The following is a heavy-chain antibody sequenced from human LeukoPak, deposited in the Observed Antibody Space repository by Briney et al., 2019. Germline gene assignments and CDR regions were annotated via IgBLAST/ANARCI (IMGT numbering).Heavy chain of an antibody. V-gene: IGHV6-1*01. CDR2: TYYRSKWYN. D-gene: IGHD5/OR15-5a*01. J-gene: IGHJ3*02. CDR3: ARDVSPTPGEAFDI. CDR1: GDSVSGNGAA. Sequence: SQTLSLTCAISGDSVSGNGAAWNWIRQSPSRGLEWLGRTYYRSKWYNDYAVSMKTRITINPDTSKNQFSLQLHSVTPEDTAVYYCARDVSPTPGEAFDIWGQGTMVTVSS.